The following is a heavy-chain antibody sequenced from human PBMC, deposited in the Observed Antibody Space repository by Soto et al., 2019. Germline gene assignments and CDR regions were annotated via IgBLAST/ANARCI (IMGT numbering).Heavy chain of an antibody. CDR3: AREDPVAGRLFGMDV. Sequence: PGGSLRLSCAASGFTFSSYEMNWVRQAPGKGLEWVSYISSSGSTIYYADSVKGRFTISRDNAKNSLYLQMNSLRAEDTAVYYCAREDPVAGRLFGMDVWGQGTTVTVSS. D-gene: IGHD6-19*01. V-gene: IGHV3-48*03. J-gene: IGHJ6*02. CDR2: ISSSGSTI. CDR1: GFTFSSYE.